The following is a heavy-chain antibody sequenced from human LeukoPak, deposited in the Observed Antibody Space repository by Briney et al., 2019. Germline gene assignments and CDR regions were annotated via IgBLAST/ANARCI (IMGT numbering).Heavy chain of an antibody. J-gene: IGHJ4*02. CDR3: ARSRRWFPFDY. V-gene: IGHV3-7*01. CDR2: IKQDGSEK. D-gene: IGHD2-15*01. CDR1: GFTFSSYW. Sequence: GGSLRLSCAASGFTFSSYWMSWVRQAPGKGLEWVANIKQDGSEKYYVDSVKGRFTISGDNAKNSLYLQMNSLRAEDTAVYYRARSRRWFPFDYWGQGTLVTVSS.